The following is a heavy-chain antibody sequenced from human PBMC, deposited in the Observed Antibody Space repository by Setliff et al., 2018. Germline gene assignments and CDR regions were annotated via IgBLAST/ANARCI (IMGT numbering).Heavy chain of an antibody. D-gene: IGHD1-26*01. V-gene: IGHV4-59*11. CDR3: AKGGTYRYFDF. J-gene: IGHJ4*02. CDR2: VYYSGTA. CDR1: GGSIGPHY. Sequence: PSETLSLTCTVSGGSIGPHYWSWIRQAPGKGLEFIGYVYYSGTAKYDPSLESRAIMSVDASKNQISLKLNSVTAADTAVYYCAKGGTYRYFDFWGQGALVTVSS.